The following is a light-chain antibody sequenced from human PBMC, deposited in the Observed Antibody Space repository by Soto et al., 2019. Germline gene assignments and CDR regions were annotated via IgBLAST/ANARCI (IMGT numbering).Light chain of an antibody. Sequence: EIVLTQSPGTLSLSPGESATLSCRASQYVSVRFLAWYQQKPGQAPRLLIYGASDRATGIPDRFTGRGSGTDFTLTINRLEPEDFAVYFCQQYGSSPQTFGPGTKVEIK. V-gene: IGKV3-20*01. J-gene: IGKJ1*01. CDR2: GAS. CDR3: QQYGSSPQT. CDR1: QYVSVRF.